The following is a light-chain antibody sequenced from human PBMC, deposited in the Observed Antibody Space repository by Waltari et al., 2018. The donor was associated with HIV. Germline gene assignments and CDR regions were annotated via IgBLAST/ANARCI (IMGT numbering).Light chain of an antibody. CDR1: RSLLGCTT. CDR3: AAWDDSLNGWV. Sequence: QSVLTQPPPAYVTPGQRVTISCSGSRSLLGCTTLSWHQQLPGTAPKLFIDSNNQRPSGVPDRCSGSKSGTSASLAISGLQSEDEAEYYCAAWDDSLNGWVFGGGTKLTVV. CDR2: SNN. J-gene: IGLJ3*02. V-gene: IGLV1-44*01.